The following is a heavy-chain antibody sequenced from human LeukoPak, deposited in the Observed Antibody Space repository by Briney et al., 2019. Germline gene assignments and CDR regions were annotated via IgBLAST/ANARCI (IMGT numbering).Heavy chain of an antibody. CDR3: ARDRWHDY. J-gene: IGHJ4*02. D-gene: IGHD2-15*01. CDR1: GFTFSSYN. CDR2: ISSSSSYI. V-gene: IGHV3-21*01. Sequence: GGSLRLSCAASGFTFSSYNMNWVRQAPGKGLEWVSSISSSSSYIFYADSVKGRFTISRDSAKNSLFLQMNSLRAEDTAVYYCARDRWHDYWGQGTLVTVSS.